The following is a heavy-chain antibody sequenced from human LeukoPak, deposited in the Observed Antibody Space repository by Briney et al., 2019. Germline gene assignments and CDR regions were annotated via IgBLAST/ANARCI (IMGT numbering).Heavy chain of an antibody. D-gene: IGHD3-10*01. CDR3: ARDWWGLEWFGELRVDY. CDR1: GFTFSSYA. CDR2: ISYDGSNK. J-gene: IGHJ4*02. Sequence: GGSLRLSCAASGFTFSSYAMHWVRQAPGKGLEWVAVISYDGSNKYYADSVKGRFTISRDNSKNTLYLQMNSLRAEDTAVYYCARDWWGLEWFGELRVDYWGQGTLVTVSS. V-gene: IGHV3-30-3*01.